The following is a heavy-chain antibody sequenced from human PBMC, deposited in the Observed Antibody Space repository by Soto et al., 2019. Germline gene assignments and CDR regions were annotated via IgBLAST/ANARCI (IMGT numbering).Heavy chain of an antibody. CDR2: ISSSSSTI. D-gene: IGHD6-6*01. J-gene: IGHJ5*02. Sequence: EVQLVESGGGLVQPGGSLRLSCAASGFTFSSYSMNWVRQAPGKGQEWVSYISSSSSTIYYADSVKGRFTISRDNAKNSLYLQMNSLRAEDTAVYYCARDVYSSSLGWFDPWGQGTLVTVSS. CDR1: GFTFSSYS. CDR3: ARDVYSSSLGWFDP. V-gene: IGHV3-48*01.